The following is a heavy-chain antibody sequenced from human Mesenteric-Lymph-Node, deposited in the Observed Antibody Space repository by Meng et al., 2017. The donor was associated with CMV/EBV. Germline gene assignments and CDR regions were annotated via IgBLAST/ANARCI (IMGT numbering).Heavy chain of an antibody. CDR1: GFTFSSFA. V-gene: IGHV3-23*01. D-gene: IGHD6-25*01. J-gene: IGHJ5*02. CDR2: ISNSGGST. CDR3: ARPSGS. Sequence: GGSLRLSCAASGFTFSSFAMSWVRQAPGKGLEWVSVISNSGGSTYNADSVKGRFTISRDNSKNTLYLQMNSLRVDDSAVYYCARPSGSWGQGTLVTVSS.